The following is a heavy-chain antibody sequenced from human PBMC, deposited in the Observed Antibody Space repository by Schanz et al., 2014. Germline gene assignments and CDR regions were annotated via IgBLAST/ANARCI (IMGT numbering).Heavy chain of an antibody. D-gene: IGHD7-27*01. Sequence: QVQLVESGGGVVQPGRSLRLSCAASGFNFGSHGMHWVRQAPGKGLEWVAVISYDGSFKNYADSVRGRITMSRDNSKNPVYPAINNLRADDTAVYYCARELPGVVAFDFWGQGTMVTVSS. V-gene: IGHV3-33*01. CDR1: GFNFGSHG. CDR2: ISYDGSFK. J-gene: IGHJ3*01. CDR3: ARELPGVVAFDF.